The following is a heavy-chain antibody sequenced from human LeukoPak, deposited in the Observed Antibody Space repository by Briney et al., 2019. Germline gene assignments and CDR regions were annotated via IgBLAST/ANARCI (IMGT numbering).Heavy chain of an antibody. CDR3: AREGSSSLGY. V-gene: IGHV4-34*01. CDR1: GGSFSGYY. Sequence: KPSETLSLTCAVYGGSFSGYYWSWIRQPPGKGLEWIGEINHSGSTYYNPSLKSRVTISVDTSKNQFSLKLSSVTAADTAVYYCAREGSSSLGYWGQGTLVTVSS. J-gene: IGHJ4*02. D-gene: IGHD6-6*01. CDR2: INHSGST.